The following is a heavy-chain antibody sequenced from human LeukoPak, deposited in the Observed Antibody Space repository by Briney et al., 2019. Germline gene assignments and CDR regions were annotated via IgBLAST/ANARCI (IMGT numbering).Heavy chain of an antibody. J-gene: IGHJ3*02. CDR2: IKQDGGEK. CDR1: GFAFRTYW. CDR3: ARDRVGSASHGFDAFDM. Sequence: PGGSLRLSCAASGFAFRTYWMTWVRQAPGKGLEGLANIKQDGGEKSYVDSVKGRFTISRDNAKNSLHLHMNSLRAEATAVYYCARDRVGSASHGFDAFDMWGQGTMVTVSS. V-gene: IGHV3-7*01. D-gene: IGHD3-10*01.